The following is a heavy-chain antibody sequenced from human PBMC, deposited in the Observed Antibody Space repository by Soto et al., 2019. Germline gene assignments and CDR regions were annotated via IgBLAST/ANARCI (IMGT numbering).Heavy chain of an antibody. V-gene: IGHV1-2*04. Sequence: QVQLVQSGAEVKKPGASVKVSCKASGYTFTGYYMHWVRQAPGQGLEWMGWINPNSGGTNYAQKVQGWVTMTRDTSISTAYIGLSRLRSDDTAVYYCARGPRFLEWERGAWYFDYWGQGTLVTVSS. CDR2: INPNSGGT. CDR1: GYTFTGYY. J-gene: IGHJ4*02. D-gene: IGHD3-3*01. CDR3: ARGPRFLEWERGAWYFDY.